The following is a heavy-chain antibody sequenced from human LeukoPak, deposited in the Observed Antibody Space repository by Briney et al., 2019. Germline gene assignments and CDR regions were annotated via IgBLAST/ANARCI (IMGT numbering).Heavy chain of an antibody. CDR1: GFSFSNYN. J-gene: IGHJ4*02. Sequence: PGGSLGLSCAASGFSFSNYNINWVRQAPGKGLEWVSSISTSSTYIFYADSVKGRFTISRDNAKNSLYLQMNSLRADDTAVYYCATGKHYYDSSGYYFYYFDYWGQGTLVTVSS. CDR3: ATGKHYYDSSGYYFYYFDY. D-gene: IGHD3-22*01. V-gene: IGHV3-21*01. CDR2: ISTSSTYI.